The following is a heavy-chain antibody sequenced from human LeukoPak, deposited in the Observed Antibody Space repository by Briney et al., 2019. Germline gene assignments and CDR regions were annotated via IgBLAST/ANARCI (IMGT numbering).Heavy chain of an antibody. V-gene: IGHV4-30-2*01. CDR2: IYHSGST. Sequence: SQTLSLTCTVSGGSISSGGYYWSWIRQPPGKGLEWIGYIYHSGSTYYNPSLKSRVTISVDRSKNQFSLKLSSVTAADTAVYYCAKRKKLELREGCFDYWGQGTLVTVSS. D-gene: IGHD1-7*01. CDR1: GGSISSGGYY. J-gene: IGHJ4*02. CDR3: AKRKKLELREGCFDY.